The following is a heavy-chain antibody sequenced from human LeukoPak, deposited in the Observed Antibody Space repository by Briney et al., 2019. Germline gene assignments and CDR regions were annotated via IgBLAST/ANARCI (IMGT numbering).Heavy chain of an antibody. CDR3: AKDRWELLSNFDY. V-gene: IGHV3-9*01. CDR2: ISWNSGGI. D-gene: IGHD1-26*01. J-gene: IGHJ4*02. CDR1: GFTFDDYA. Sequence: GGSLRLSCAASGFTFDDYAMHWVRQAPGKGLEWVSGISWNSGGIGYADSVKGRFTISRDNAKNSLYLQMNSLRAEDTALYYCAKDRWELLSNFDYWGQGTLVTVSS.